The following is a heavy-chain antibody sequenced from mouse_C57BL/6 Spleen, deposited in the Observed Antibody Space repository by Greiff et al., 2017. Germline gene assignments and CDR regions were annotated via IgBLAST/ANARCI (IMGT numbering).Heavy chain of an antibody. CDR2: ILPGSGST. CDR1: GYTFTGYW. CDR3: ARSSTTGVRYYFDY. J-gene: IGHJ2*01. D-gene: IGHD1-1*01. Sequence: QVQLQQSGAELMKPGASVKLSCTATGYTFTGYWIEWVKQRPGHGLEWIGEILPGSGSTNYNEKFKGKATFTADTSSNTAYMQLSSLTTEDSAIDYGARSSTTGVRYYFDYWGQGTTLTVSS. V-gene: IGHV1-9*01.